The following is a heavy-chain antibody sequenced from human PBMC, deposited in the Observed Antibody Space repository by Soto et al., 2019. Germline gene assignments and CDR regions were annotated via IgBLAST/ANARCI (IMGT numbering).Heavy chain of an antibody. V-gene: IGHV3-30*18. Sequence: GGSLRLSCAASGFTFSNSAVSWVRQAPDKGLEWVALISYDGSNQYYADSVKGRFTISRDNSKNTLFLQMNSLRADDTAVYYCAKDQASGQGSFDSWGQGTLVTVSS. CDR2: ISYDGSNQ. CDR1: GFTFSNSA. J-gene: IGHJ4*02. CDR3: AKDQASGQGSFDS.